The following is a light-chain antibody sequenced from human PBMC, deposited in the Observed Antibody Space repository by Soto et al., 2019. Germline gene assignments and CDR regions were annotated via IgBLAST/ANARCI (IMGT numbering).Light chain of an antibody. CDR3: QQRYSTPA. CDR1: QSISSY. V-gene: IGKV1-39*01. J-gene: IGKJ3*01. CDR2: AAS. Sequence: DIQMTQSPSSLSASVGDRVTITCRASQSISSYLNWYQQKPGKAPKLLIYAASSLQSGVPSRFSGSGSGTDFTLTISSLQPEDAATYYCQQRYSTPAFGPGTKVDIK.